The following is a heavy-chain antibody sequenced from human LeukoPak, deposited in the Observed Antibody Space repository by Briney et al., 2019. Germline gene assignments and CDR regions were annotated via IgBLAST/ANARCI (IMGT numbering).Heavy chain of an antibody. Sequence: ASVKVSYKASGYTFTSYGISWVRQAPGQGLEWMGIINPSGGSTSYAQKFQGRVTMTRDMSTSTDYMELGSLRSEDTAVYYCARDNSVEDTAWWFDPWGQGTLVTVSS. D-gene: IGHD4-23*01. CDR1: GYTFTSYG. CDR3: ARDNSVEDTAWWFDP. V-gene: IGHV1-46*01. J-gene: IGHJ5*02. CDR2: INPSGGST.